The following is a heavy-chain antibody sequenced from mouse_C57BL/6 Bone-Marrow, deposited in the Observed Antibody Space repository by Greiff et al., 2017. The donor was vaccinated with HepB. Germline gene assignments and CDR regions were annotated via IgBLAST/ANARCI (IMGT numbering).Heavy chain of an antibody. CDR3: ARRGYYVSSYPLFDY. Sequence: QVQLQQPGAELVKPGASVKMSCKASGYTFTSDWITWVKQRPGQGLEWIGDIYPGSGSTNYNEKFKSKATLTVDTSSSTAYMQLNSLTSEDSAVYYCARRGYYVSSYPLFDYWGQGTTLTVTS. J-gene: IGHJ2*01. CDR1: GYTFTSDW. CDR2: IYPGSGST. D-gene: IGHD1-1*01. V-gene: IGHV1-55*01.